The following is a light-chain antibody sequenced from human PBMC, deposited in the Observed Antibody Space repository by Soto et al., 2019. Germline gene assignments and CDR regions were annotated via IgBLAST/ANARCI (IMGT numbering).Light chain of an antibody. CDR3: GSWDSSLSAYV. CDR1: SSNIGAGYD. Sequence: QSVLTQPRSVSGAPGQRVTISCTGSSSNIGAGYDVHWYQQLPGTAPKLLIYDDNKRPSGIPDRFSGSKSGTSATLGITGFQTGDEADYYCGSWDSSLSAYVFGTGTKVTVL. V-gene: IGLV1-51*01. CDR2: DDN. J-gene: IGLJ1*01.